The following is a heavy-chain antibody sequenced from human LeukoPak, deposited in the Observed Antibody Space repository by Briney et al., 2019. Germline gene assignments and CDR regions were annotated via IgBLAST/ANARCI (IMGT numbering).Heavy chain of an antibody. V-gene: IGHV3-73*01. CDR1: GFAFSGSA. CDR3: TRDSGTYNWLDP. CDR2: IDKESQFYATAT. D-gene: IGHD1-26*01. J-gene: IGHJ5*02. Sequence: GGTLRLSCTASGFAFSGSAVHWVRQSSEKGLEWVGHIDKESQFYATATAYAASVEGRFTISRDDSKNTAYLQMNSLKTEDTALYFCTRDSGTYNWLDPWGQGTLVTVSS.